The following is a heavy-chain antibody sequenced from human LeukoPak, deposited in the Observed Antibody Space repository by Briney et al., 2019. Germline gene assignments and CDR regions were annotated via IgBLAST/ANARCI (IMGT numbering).Heavy chain of an antibody. J-gene: IGHJ6*03. Sequence: GGSLRPSCAVSGFTVSNNYMNWLRQAPGKGLEWVSVIDGGGSTSYADSVKGRFTISRDNSKNTLYLQMNSLRVDDTGVYYCARDRSDGNYYMVVWGKGTTVIVSS. D-gene: IGHD5-24*01. CDR3: ARDRSDGNYYMVV. V-gene: IGHV3-53*01. CDR2: IDGGGST. CDR1: GFTVSNNY.